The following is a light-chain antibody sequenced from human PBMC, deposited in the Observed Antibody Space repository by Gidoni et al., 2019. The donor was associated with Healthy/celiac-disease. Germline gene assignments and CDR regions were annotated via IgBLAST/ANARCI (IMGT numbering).Light chain of an antibody. V-gene: IGKV1-13*02. J-gene: IGKJ4*01. Sequence: AIQLTQSPSSLSASVGDRVTITCRASQGISSALAWYQQKPGTAPKLLIYDASSLESGFPSRFSGSGAGTDFTLTISSLQPEDFATYYCQHQATCGGGTKVEIK. CDR3: QHQAT. CDR1: QGISSA. CDR2: DAS.